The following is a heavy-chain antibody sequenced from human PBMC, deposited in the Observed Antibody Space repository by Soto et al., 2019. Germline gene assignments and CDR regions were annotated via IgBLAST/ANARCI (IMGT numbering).Heavy chain of an antibody. J-gene: IGHJ6*02. D-gene: IGHD1-1*01. V-gene: IGHV5-51*01. CDR2: IYAGDFDT. CDR1: GYSFYSYW. Sequence: GESLKISCKGSGYSFYSYWIAWVRQMPGRGLECMGIIYAGDFDTRYSPSFQGQVTISTDKSISTAYLQWNSLKASDTAVYFCARQVGYTGHYYGMDVWGQGTTVTVSS. CDR3: ARQVGYTGHYYGMDV.